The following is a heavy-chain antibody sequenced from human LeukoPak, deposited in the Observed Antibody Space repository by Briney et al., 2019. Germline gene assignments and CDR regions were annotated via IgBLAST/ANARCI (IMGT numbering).Heavy chain of an antibody. D-gene: IGHD2-2*02. V-gene: IGHV3-43*01. CDR2: ISWDGGST. CDR1: GFTFDDYT. Sequence: GSLRLSCAASGFTFDDYTMHWVRQAPGKGLEWVSLISWDGGSTYYADSVKGRFTISRDNSKNSLYLQMNSLRTEDTALYYCAKDSYCSSTSCYIYNYYYYGMDVWGQGTTVTVSS. J-gene: IGHJ6*02. CDR3: AKDSYCSSTSCYIYNYYYYGMDV.